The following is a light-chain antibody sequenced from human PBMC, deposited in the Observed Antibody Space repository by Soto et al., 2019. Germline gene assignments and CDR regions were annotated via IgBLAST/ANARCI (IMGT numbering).Light chain of an antibody. J-gene: IGLJ3*02. CDR3: QSYDSSLSGWV. CDR1: RSNIGAGYE. V-gene: IGLV1-40*01. CDR2: VNS. Sequence: QSVLTQPPQVSGAPGGRATMSCTGSRSNIGAGYEVHWYQQLPGTAPKLPIYVNSNRPSGVPDRFSGSKSGTSASLAITGLQAEDEADYYCQSYDSSLSGWVFGGGTKLTVL.